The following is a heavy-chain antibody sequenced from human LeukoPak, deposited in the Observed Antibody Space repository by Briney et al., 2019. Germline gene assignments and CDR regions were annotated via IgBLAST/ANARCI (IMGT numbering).Heavy chain of an antibody. J-gene: IGHJ4*02. Sequence: AGGSLRLSCAASGFTFSSYWMHWVRQAPGKGLGWVSRINSDGSSTSYADSVKGRCTISRDNAKNTLYLQMNSLRAEDTAVYYCARDFHCSSTSCPTDGFDYWGQGTLVTVSS. CDR2: INSDGSST. V-gene: IGHV3-74*01. CDR3: ARDFHCSSTSCPTDGFDY. CDR1: GFTFSSYW. D-gene: IGHD2-2*01.